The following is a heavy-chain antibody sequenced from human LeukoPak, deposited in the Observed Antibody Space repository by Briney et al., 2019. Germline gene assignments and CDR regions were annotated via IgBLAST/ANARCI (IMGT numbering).Heavy chain of an antibody. CDR1: GYTFTGYY. CDR2: INPNSGGT. CDR3: ARDVRTYYYDSSGYGY. D-gene: IGHD3-22*01. Sequence: ASVKVSCKASGYTFTGYYMHWVRQAPGQGLEWMGWINPNSGGTNYAQKFQGRVTMTRDTSISTAYMELSRLRSDDTAVYYCARDVRTYYYDSSGYGYWGQGTLVTVFS. V-gene: IGHV1-2*02. J-gene: IGHJ4*02.